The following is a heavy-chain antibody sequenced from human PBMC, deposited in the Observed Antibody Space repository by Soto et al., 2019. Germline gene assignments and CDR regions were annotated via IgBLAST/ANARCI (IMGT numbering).Heavy chain of an antibody. V-gene: IGHV3-23*01. J-gene: IGHJ4*02. CDR1: GFTFTTFA. CDR2: ISGSGGGT. CDR3: ARESLAVAGCHFDY. Sequence: EVQLLESGGGLVQPGGSLRLSCAASGFTFTTFAMSWVRQAPGKGLEWVSGISGSGGGTYFADSVKGRFTISRDNSKNPLYLHMNCLRGEDTAVYYCARESLAVAGCHFDYWGQGTLVTVSS. D-gene: IGHD6-19*01.